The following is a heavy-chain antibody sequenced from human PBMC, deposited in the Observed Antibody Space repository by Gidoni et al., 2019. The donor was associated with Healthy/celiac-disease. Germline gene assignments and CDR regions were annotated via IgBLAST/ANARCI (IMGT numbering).Heavy chain of an antibody. CDR3: AKDLPYSSSVAPPDY. CDR1: GFTFSSYG. Sequence: QVQLVESGGGVVQPGRYLRLSCEASGFTFSSYGMHWVRTAPGKGREWVAVISYDGSNKYDADAVKGRFTISRDNSKNSLYLQMNSLRAEDTAVYYCAKDLPYSSSVAPPDYWGQGTLVTVSS. J-gene: IGHJ4*02. V-gene: IGHV3-30*18. D-gene: IGHD6-6*01. CDR2: ISYDGSNK.